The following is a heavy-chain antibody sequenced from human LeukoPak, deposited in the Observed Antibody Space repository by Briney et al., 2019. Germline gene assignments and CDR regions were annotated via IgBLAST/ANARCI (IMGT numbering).Heavy chain of an antibody. CDR3: ARWWYYGMDV. Sequence: PSETLSLTCTVSGGSISSYYWSWIRQPPGKGLEWIGYIYYSGSTNYNPSLKSRVTISVDTSKNQFSLKLSSVTAADTAVYYCARWWYYGMDVWGQGTTVTVSS. D-gene: IGHD2-15*01. V-gene: IGHV4-59*01. CDR2: IYYSGST. J-gene: IGHJ6*02. CDR1: GGSISSYY.